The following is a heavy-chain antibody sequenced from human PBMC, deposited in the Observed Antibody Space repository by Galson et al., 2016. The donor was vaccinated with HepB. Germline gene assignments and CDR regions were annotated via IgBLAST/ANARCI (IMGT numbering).Heavy chain of an antibody. CDR2: ISYSSTI. CDR1: GFTFSSYS. V-gene: IGHV3-48*01. D-gene: IGHD3-22*01. J-gene: IGHJ4*02. Sequence: SLRLSCAASGFTFSSYSMNWVRQAPGKGLEWVSYISYSSTIYYADSVKGRFTISRDNSKNTLYLQMNSLRAEDTAVYYCAKVLSDSSGYYRDPFDYWGQGTLVTVSS. CDR3: AKVLSDSSGYYRDPFDY.